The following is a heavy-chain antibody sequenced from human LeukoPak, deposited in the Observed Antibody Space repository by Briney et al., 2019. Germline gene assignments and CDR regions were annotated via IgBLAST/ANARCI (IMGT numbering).Heavy chain of an antibody. CDR1: GYSFTNYW. CDR2: IYPGDSDT. CDR3: ARGRSWGHPYYYYYMDV. D-gene: IGHD3-16*01. Sequence: GESLKISCKGSGYSFTNYWIGWVRQMPGKGLEWMGIIYPGDSDTRYSPSFQGQVTISADKSISTAYLQWSSLKASDTAMYYCARGRSWGHPYYYYYMDVWGKGTTVTVSS. J-gene: IGHJ6*03. V-gene: IGHV5-51*01.